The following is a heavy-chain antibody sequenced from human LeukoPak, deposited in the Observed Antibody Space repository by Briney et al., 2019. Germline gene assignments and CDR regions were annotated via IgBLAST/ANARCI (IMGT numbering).Heavy chain of an antibody. D-gene: IGHD3-3*01. CDR2: ISAYNGNT. Sequence: ASVKVSCKASGYTFTSYGISWVRQAPGQGLEWMGWISAYNGNTNYAQKLQGRVTMATDTSTSTAYMELRSLRSDDTAVYYCARGPPALRFLESYYYMDVWGKGTTVTVSS. CDR1: GYTFTSYG. J-gene: IGHJ6*03. CDR3: ARGPPALRFLESYYYMDV. V-gene: IGHV1-18*01.